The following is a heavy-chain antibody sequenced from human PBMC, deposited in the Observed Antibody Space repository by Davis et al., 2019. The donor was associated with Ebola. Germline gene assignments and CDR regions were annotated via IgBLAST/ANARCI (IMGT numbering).Heavy chain of an antibody. CDR3: ARHRGGYKYYYGMDV. CDR2: IYYSGTT. CDR1: GDSFSTSSYY. Sequence: PSETLSLTCNVSGDSFSTSSYYWTWIRQPPGKGLEWIGSIYYSGTTYYNPSLNSRVTIAIDTSKNQFSLRLTSVTDADTVVYYCARHRGGYKYYYGMDVWGQGTTVTVSS. D-gene: IGHD3-22*01. J-gene: IGHJ6*02. V-gene: IGHV4-39*01.